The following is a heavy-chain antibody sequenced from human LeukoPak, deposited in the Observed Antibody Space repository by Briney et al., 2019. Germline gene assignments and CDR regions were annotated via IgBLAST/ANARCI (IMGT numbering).Heavy chain of an antibody. CDR1: GFAVSSNY. J-gene: IGHJ4*02. V-gene: IGHV3-53*01. Sequence: GGSLRLSCAASGFAVSSNYMSWVRQAPGKGLEWVSVLYSGGSTYYVDSVKGRFAISRDTSKNTLYLQMNSLRAEDTAVYYCARAMAAAGLGDDWGQGTLVTVSS. CDR2: LYSGGST. CDR3: ARAMAAAGLGDD. D-gene: IGHD6-13*01.